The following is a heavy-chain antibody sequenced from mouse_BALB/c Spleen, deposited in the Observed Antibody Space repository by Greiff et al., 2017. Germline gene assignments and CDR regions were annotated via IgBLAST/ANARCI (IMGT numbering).Heavy chain of an antibody. CDR2: IDPETGGT. Sequence: VQLQQSGAELVRPGASVTLSCKASGYTFTDYEMHWVKQTPVHGLEWIGAIDPETGGTAYNQKFKGKATLTADKSSSTAYMELRSLTSEDSAVYYCTRPGFDYWGQGTTLTVSS. CDR1: GYTFTDYE. J-gene: IGHJ2*01. V-gene: IGHV1-15*01. CDR3: TRPGFDY.